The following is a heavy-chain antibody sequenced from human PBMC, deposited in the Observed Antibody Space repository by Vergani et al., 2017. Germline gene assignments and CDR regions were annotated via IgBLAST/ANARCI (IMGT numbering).Heavy chain of an antibody. Sequence: EVELVQSGPEMRKPGESLKISCKGSEYSFGNYWIGWVRQMPGKGLEWMGIIYPADSDTRYSPSFQGQVTISADKSISTAFLQWDSLKASDTDLYYCARHTTYTDSRGQGTLVTVSS. J-gene: IGHJ4*02. V-gene: IGHV5-51*01. CDR2: IYPADSDT. CDR1: EYSFGNYW. CDR3: ARHTTYTDS. D-gene: IGHD1-1*01.